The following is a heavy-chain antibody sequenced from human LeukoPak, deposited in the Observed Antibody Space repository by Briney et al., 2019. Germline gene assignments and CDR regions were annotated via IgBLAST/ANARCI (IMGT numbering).Heavy chain of an antibody. V-gene: IGHV1-2*02. J-gene: IGHJ4*02. CDR2: IFPSSGGP. Sequence: ASVKVSCKASGYTFTGYYMHWVRRAPGQGLEWMGWIFPSSGGPRYAQKFQGRVTMTRDTSISTAYMELSSLRSDDTAVYYCARKGEVYGDYDYWGQGTLVTVSS. CDR1: GYTFTGYY. CDR3: ARKGEVYGDYDY. D-gene: IGHD4-17*01.